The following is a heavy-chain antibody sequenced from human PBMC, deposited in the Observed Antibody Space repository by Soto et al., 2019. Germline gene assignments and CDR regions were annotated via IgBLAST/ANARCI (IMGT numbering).Heavy chain of an antibody. J-gene: IGHJ4*02. CDR1: GAPLSSHY. CDR3: APIYEYGDYDY. Sequence: QLQESGPGVVKPSETLSLTCTVSGAPLSSHYWSWIRQPPGKGLEWIGYIYYSGTTKYNPSLKRRVTISADTSKTQFSLNLSSVTAADTAVYYCAPIYEYGDYDYWGQGTRVTVSS. V-gene: IGHV4-59*11. CDR2: IYYSGTT. D-gene: IGHD4-17*01.